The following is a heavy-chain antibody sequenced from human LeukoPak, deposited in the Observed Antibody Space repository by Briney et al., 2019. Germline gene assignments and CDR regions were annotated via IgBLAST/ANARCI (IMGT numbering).Heavy chain of an antibody. D-gene: IGHD7-27*01. V-gene: IGHV3-33*01. CDR2: IWNDGSNK. Sequence: GGSPRLSCAASGFTFSTYGFHWVRQAPSKGLEWVAVIWNDGSNKYYADSVRDRFTISKDNSKNALYLQMNSLRAEDTAVYYCARDDKLGIFDYWGQGTLVTVSS. J-gene: IGHJ4*02. CDR3: ARDDKLGIFDY. CDR1: GFTFSTYG.